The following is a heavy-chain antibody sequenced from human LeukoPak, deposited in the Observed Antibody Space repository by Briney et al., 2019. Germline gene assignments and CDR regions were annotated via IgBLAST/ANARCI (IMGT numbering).Heavy chain of an antibody. D-gene: IGHD3-10*01. CDR2: INWNGGST. J-gene: IGHJ6*02. V-gene: IGHV3-20*04. Sequence: GGSLRLSCAASGFTFDDYGMSWVRQAPGKGLEWVSGINWNGGSTGYADSVKGRFTISRDNAKNSLYLQMNSLRAEDTALYCCARAALYYGSGSYYYYYGMDVWGQGTTVTVSS. CDR3: ARAALYYGSGSYYYYYGMDV. CDR1: GFTFDDYG.